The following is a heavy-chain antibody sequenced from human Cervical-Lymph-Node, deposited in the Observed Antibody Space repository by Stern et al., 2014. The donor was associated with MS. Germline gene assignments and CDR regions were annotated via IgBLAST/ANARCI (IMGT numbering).Heavy chain of an antibody. V-gene: IGHV1-2*06. J-gene: IGHJ4*02. Sequence: VQLVESGAEVKKPGASMKVSCKASGYTFTDYFMHWVRQAPGQGLEWMGRINPGNGATNYARKFQGRVTMTRDTSISTAYMELHSLRSDDTAVYYCASLARGIASRVDWGQGTLVTVSS. CDR1: GYTFTDYF. CDR3: ASLARGIASRVD. CDR2: INPGNGAT. D-gene: IGHD6-13*01.